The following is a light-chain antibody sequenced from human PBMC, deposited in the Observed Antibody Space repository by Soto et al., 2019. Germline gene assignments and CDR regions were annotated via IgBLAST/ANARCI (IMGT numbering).Light chain of an antibody. J-gene: IGKJ3*01. Sequence: EIVLTQSPGTLSLSPGERATLSCRASQSVMSIYLAWYQQKPGQAPRLLIYGASTRATGIPDRFSGSGSGTDFTLTISRLEPEDFAVYYCQQYGSSPRFTFGPGTKVDIK. CDR2: GAS. CDR1: QSVMSIY. V-gene: IGKV3-20*01. CDR3: QQYGSSPRFT.